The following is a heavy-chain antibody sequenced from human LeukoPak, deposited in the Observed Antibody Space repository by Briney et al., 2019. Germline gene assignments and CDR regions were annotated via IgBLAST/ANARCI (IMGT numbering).Heavy chain of an antibody. CDR1: GGSISSSSYY. CDR3: ASDYYDYVWGSYRYPFDY. J-gene: IGHJ4*02. Sequence: SETLSLTCTVSGGSISSSSYYWGWIRQPPGKGLEWIGSIYYSGSTYYNPSLKSRVTISVDTSKNQFSLKLSSVTAADTAVYYCASDYYDYVWGSYRYPFDYWGQGTLVTVSS. D-gene: IGHD3-16*02. CDR2: IYYSGST. V-gene: IGHV4-39*07.